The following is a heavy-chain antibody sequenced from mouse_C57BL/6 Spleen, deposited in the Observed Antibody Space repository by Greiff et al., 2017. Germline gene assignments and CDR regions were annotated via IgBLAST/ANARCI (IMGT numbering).Heavy chain of an antibody. D-gene: IGHD1-1*01. Sequence: QVPLQPPGAELVKPGASVQLSCKASGYTFTSYWMHWVKQRPGRGLAWIGRIAPNSGGTKYNEKFKSKATLTVDKPSSTAYMQLSSLTSEDSAVYYCARSDYYGSSYAMDYWGQGTSVTVSS. J-gene: IGHJ4*01. CDR1: GYTFTSYW. V-gene: IGHV1-72*01. CDR3: ARSDYYGSSYAMDY. CDR2: IAPNSGGT.